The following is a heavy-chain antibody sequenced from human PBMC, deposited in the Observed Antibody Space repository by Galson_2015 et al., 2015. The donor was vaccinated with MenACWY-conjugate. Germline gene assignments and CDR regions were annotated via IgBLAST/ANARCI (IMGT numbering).Heavy chain of an antibody. D-gene: IGHD4-17*01. J-gene: IGHJ6*03. V-gene: IGHV4-39*07. Sequence: ETLSLTCTVSGDSINSNNNFWGWIRQPPGKGLEWIGSLHYNGNTYCTPSLMSRVTISVDASKTQFSLKLSSVTAADTAVYYCARAATVTTYAGYYYYMDVWGKGTTVTVSS. CDR3: ARAATVTTYAGYYYYMDV. CDR2: LHYNGNT. CDR1: GDSINSNNNF.